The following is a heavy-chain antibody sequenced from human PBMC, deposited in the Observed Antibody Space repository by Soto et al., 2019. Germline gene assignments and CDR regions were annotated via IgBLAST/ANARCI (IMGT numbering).Heavy chain of an antibody. CDR2: INPNSGGT. D-gene: IGHD3-9*01. J-gene: IGHJ6*03. Sequence: SVKLSCKDYGYTFTGYYMHWVRPAPGQGLEWMGWINPNSGGTNYAQKFQGWVTITRDTSISTAYMELSRLRSDDTAVYYCARHRDQYDILTGYYVTSYYYYYMDVWGKGTTVTVSS. V-gene: IGHV1-2*04. CDR1: GYTFTGYY. CDR3: ARHRDQYDILTGYYVTSYYYYYMDV.